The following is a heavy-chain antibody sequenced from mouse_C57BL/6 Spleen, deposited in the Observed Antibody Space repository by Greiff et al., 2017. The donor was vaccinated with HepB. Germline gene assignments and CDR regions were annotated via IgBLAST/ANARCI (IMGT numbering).Heavy chain of an antibody. D-gene: IGHD1-1*01. J-gene: IGHJ1*03. V-gene: IGHV14-2*01. CDR2: IDPEDGET. Sequence: EVKLMESGAELVKPGASVKLSCTASGFNIKDYYMHWVKQRTEQGLEWIGRIDPEDGETKYAPKFQGKATITADTSSNTAYLQLSSLTSEDTAVYYCAFSYYGSSYWYFDVWGTGTTVTVSS. CDR1: GFNIKDYY. CDR3: AFSYYGSSYWYFDV.